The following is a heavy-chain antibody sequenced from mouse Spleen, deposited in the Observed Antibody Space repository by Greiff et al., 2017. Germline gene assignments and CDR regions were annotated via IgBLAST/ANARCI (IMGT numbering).Heavy chain of an antibody. D-gene: IGHD4-1*01. Sequence: EVKLVESGGDLVKPGGSLKLSCAASGFTFSSYGMSWVRQTPDQRLEWVATISSGGSYTYYPDSVKGRFTISRDNAKNTLYLQMSSLKSEDTAMYYCARHENWDRLAWFAYWGQGTLVTVSA. CDR1: GFTFSSYG. J-gene: IGHJ3*01. CDR2: ISSGGSYT. CDR3: ARHENWDRLAWFAY. V-gene: IGHV5-6*01.